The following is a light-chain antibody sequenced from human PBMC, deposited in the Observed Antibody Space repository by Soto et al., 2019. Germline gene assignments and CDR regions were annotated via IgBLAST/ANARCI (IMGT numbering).Light chain of an antibody. Sequence: QSVLTQPASVSGSPGQSITISCTGTSSDIGGYDYVSWYQQHPGKAPKLIIYDVTKRPSGVPDRFSGSKSGNTASLTISGLQAEDEADYYCCSYAGRYTPYVFATGTKVTVL. CDR3: CSYAGRYTPYV. J-gene: IGLJ1*01. CDR2: DVT. CDR1: SSDIGGYDY. V-gene: IGLV2-11*01.